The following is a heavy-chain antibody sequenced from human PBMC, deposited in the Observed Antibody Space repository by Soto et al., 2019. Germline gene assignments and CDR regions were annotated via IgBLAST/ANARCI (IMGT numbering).Heavy chain of an antibody. D-gene: IGHD3-16*02. V-gene: IGHV3-23*01. Sequence: EVHLLDSGGGLVQPGGSLRLSCAASGFTFSNYVMSWVRQAPGNGLEWVSSISGSGDNKYYEDSVKGQFTISRDNSKNTLFPQMNSLRAEDTAVYYCPKLPFVLALGFDYWGQGTLVTVSS. CDR2: ISGSGDNK. J-gene: IGHJ4*02. CDR1: GFTFSNYV. CDR3: PKLPFVLALGFDY.